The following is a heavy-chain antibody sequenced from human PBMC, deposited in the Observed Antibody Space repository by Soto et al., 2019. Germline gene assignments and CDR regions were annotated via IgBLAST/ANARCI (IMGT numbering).Heavy chain of an antibody. V-gene: IGHV2-26*01. Sequence: QVTLKESGPVLVKPTETLTLTCTVSGFSLSNARMGVSWIRQPPGKALEWLAHIFSNDEKSYSTSLKSRLTIAKDTSKSQVVRTRTNMDPVDTATYYGARILGTGTTMGGKEVDYYYDYMDVWGKGTTVTVSS. CDR3: ARILGTGTTMGGKEVDYYYDYMDV. CDR2: IFSNDEK. D-gene: IGHD1-1*01. J-gene: IGHJ6*03. CDR1: GFSLSNARMG.